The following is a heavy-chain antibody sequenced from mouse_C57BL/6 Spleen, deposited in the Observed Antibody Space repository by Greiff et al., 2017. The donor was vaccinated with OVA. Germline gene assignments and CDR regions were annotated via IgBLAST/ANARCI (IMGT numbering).Heavy chain of an antibody. CDR1: GYTFTDYY. CDR3: ARSNYGSEDAMDY. V-gene: IGHV1-75*01. Sequence: VQLQQSGPELVKPGASVKISCKASGYTFTDYYINWVKQRPGQGLEWIGWIFPGSGSTYYNEKFKGKATLTVDKSSSTAYMLLSSLTSEDSAVYFCARSNYGSEDAMDYWGQGTSVTVSS. D-gene: IGHD1-1*01. CDR2: IFPGSGST. J-gene: IGHJ4*01.